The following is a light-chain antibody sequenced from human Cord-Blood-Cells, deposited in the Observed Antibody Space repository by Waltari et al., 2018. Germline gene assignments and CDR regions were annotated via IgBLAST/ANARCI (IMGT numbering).Light chain of an antibody. CDR3: AAWDDSLSGPV. V-gene: IGLV1-47*01. CDR2: RNN. CDR1: RSNIGSNY. J-gene: IGLJ3*02. Sequence: SALTQHPSPSGTPGPRAPLSSSGSRSNIGSNYALLSPQPPGTAPNLLIYRHNQQPPGTAPKLLLFRNNRRPSGVPDRFSGSKSGTSASLAISGLRSEDEADYYCAAWDDSLSGPVFGGGTKLTVL.